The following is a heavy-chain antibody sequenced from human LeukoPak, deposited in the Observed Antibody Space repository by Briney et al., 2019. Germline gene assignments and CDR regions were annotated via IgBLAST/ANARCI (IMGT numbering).Heavy chain of an antibody. D-gene: IGHD6-19*01. CDR2: IIPIFGTA. CDR1: GGTFSSYA. V-gene: IGHV1-69*05. CDR3: ARDLSLGIAVAEGYFDY. Sequence: SVKVSCKASGGTFSSYAISWVRQAPGQGLGWMGRIIPIFGTANYAQKFQGRVTITTDESTSTAYMELSSLRSEDTAVYYCARDLSLGIAVAEGYFDYWGQGTLVTVSS. J-gene: IGHJ4*02.